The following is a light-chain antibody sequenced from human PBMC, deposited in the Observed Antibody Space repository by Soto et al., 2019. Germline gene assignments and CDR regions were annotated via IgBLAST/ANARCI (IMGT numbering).Light chain of an antibody. CDR2: DAS. J-gene: IGKJ4*01. V-gene: IGKV3-11*01. CDR1: QSVSSY. Sequence: IGVMNSAAVMSLSAEESATPSFRASQSVSSYLAWYQQKPGQAPRLLIYDASNRATGIPARFSGSGSGTDFTLTISSLEPEDFAVYNCQQRSNWLLSSGGGTKVDIK. CDR3: QQRSNWLLS.